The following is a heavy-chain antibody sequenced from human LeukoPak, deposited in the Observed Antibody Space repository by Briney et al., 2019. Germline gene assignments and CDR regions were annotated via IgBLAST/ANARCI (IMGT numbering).Heavy chain of an antibody. J-gene: IGHJ4*02. CDR1: GYTFTGYY. CDR2: INPNSGGT. Sequence: ASVKVSCKASGYTFTGYYMHWVRQAPGQGLEWMGWINPNSGGTNYAQKFQGRATMTRDTSISTAYMELSRLRSDDTAVYYCARYDFWSGYEDDYWGQGTLVTVSS. D-gene: IGHD3-3*01. CDR3: ARYDFWSGYEDDY. V-gene: IGHV1-2*02.